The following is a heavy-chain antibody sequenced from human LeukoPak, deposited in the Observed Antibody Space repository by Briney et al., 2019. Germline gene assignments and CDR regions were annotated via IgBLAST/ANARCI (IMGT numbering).Heavy chain of an antibody. CDR1: GFTFTSHD. V-gene: IGHV3-48*04. D-gene: IGHD5-18*01. CDR3: ARVSRYSYGSFDY. CDR2: ISTSSSII. Sequence: PGGSLRLSCAASGFTFTSHDMGWVRQAPGKGLEWGSYISTSSSIITYADSVKGRFTISRDNAKNSLYLQMNSLRADDTAVYYCARVSRYSYGSFDYWGQGTLVTVSS. J-gene: IGHJ4*02.